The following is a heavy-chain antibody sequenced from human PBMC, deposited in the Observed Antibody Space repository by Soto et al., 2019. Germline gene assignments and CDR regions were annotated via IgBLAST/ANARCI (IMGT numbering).Heavy chain of an antibody. CDR3: ARTWIQENHKQSYDYYYGMDL. CDR1: AGTFSSYT. J-gene: IGHJ6*02. D-gene: IGHD5-18*01. V-gene: IGHV1-69*02. CDR2: IFPILGIA. Sequence: QVQLVQSGAEVKKPGSSVKVSCKASAGTFSSYTLSWVLQARGQGLEWMGSIFPILGIANDAQKLQGRVKYTEDKSASTSYKKLSSLRSEDKAVYYCARTWIQENHKQSYDYYYGMDLCCQGTTDTVSS.